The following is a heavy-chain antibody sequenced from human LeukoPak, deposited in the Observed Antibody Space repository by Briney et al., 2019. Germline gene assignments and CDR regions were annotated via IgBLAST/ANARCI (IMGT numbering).Heavy chain of an antibody. V-gene: IGHV1-8*01. D-gene: IGHD1-26*01. CDR2: MNPNSGNT. J-gene: IGHJ4*02. CDR3: ARVVISGQTARAPYFDY. CDR1: GYTFTSYD. Sequence: ASVKVSCKASGYTFTSYDINWVRQATGQGLEWMGWMNPNSGNTGYAQKFQGRVTMTRNTSISTAYMELSSLRSEDTAVYYCARVVISGQTARAPYFDYWGQGTLVTVSS.